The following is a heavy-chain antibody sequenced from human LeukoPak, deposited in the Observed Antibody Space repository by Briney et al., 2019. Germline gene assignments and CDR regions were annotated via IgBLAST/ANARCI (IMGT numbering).Heavy chain of an antibody. J-gene: IGHJ4*02. V-gene: IGHV4-34*01. Sequence: SETLSLTCAVYGGSFSGYYWSWIRQPPGKGLEWIGEINHSGSTNYNPSLKSRVTISVDTSKNQFSLRLSSVTAADTAVYYCARGFGSGSYPSPLYDYWGQGTLVTVSS. D-gene: IGHD3-10*01. CDR3: ARGFGSGSYPSPLYDY. CDR2: INHSGST. CDR1: GGSFSGYY.